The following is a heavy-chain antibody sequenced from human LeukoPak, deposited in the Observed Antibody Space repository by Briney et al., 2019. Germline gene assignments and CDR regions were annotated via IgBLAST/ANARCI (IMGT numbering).Heavy chain of an antibody. CDR3: ATEREVLQYFGSLSTTDDY. CDR1: GYTFTSYG. Sequence: ASVKVSCKASGYTFTSYGISWVPQAPAQGLEGMRWIRAYNGNTNYAQKLQGRVTMTTDTSTSTAYMELRSLRSDDTAVYYCATEREVLQYFGSLSTTDDYWGQGTLVTVSS. D-gene: IGHD3-9*01. CDR2: IRAYNGNT. J-gene: IGHJ4*02. V-gene: IGHV1-18*01.